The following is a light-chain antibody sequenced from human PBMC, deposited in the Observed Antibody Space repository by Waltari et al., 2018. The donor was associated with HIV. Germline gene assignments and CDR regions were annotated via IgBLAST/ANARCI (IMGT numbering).Light chain of an antibody. V-gene: IGLV2-23*02. Sequence: QSALTQPASVSGSPGPSITMSCTGTSSDVGRSDLVSWYQHFPGKAPKLIIFEVTQRPSGISTRFSGSKSGSTASLTISGLQAEDEADYFCCSYAGPHPLVFGGGTKLTVL. J-gene: IGLJ2*01. CDR1: SSDVGRSDL. CDR3: CSYAGPHPLV. CDR2: EVT.